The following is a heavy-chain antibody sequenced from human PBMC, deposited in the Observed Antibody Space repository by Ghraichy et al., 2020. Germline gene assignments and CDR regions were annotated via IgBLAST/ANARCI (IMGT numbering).Heavy chain of an antibody. CDR1: GFSFSNYA. V-gene: IGHV3-23*01. CDR3: AKDLQGSQWELPGFYYNYYGLDV. CDR2: MSGSAGNA. Sequence: GGSLRLSCAASGFSFSNYAMSWVRQAPGKGLEWISVMSGSAGNAYYADSVKGRFTISRDNSKKTLFLQMSSLRAEDTAVYFCAKDLQGSQWELPGFYYNYYGLDVWGQGTAVTVSS. D-gene: IGHD1-26*01. J-gene: IGHJ6*02.